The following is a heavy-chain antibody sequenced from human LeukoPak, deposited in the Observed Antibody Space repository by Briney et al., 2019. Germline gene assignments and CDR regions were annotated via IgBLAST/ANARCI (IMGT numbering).Heavy chain of an antibody. CDR3: AREGYSSSWNYFDY. D-gene: IGHD6-13*01. V-gene: IGHV1-18*01. Sequence: ASVKVSCKASGYSFTSYGITWVRQAPGQGLEWMGWISGYNGNTKYAQKFQGRVTMTTDTSTSTAYMELRSLRSDDTAVYYCAREGYSSSWNYFDYWGQGALVTVSS. J-gene: IGHJ4*02. CDR1: GYSFTSYG. CDR2: ISGYNGNT.